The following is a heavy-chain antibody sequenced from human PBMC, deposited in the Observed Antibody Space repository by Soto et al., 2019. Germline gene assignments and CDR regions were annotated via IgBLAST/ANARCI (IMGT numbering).Heavy chain of an antibody. V-gene: IGHV4-4*02. CDR3: ATMVRGVDGLGV. J-gene: IGHJ6*02. CDR1: GGPISSPNW. D-gene: IGHD3-10*01. CDR2: IYHSGST. Sequence: QVQLQESGPGLVKPSGTLSLTCAVSGGPISSPNWWTWVRQSPGKGLEWIGEIYHSGSTNYNPSLKSRVTISVDKSKNQFSLKLTSVTAADTAVYFCATMVRGVDGLGVWGQGTRVTVSS.